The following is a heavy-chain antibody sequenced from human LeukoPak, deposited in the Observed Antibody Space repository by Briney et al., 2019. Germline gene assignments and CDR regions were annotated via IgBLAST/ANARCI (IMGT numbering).Heavy chain of an antibody. CDR2: ISGTGGAT. CDR1: GFSFGNYA. CDR3: VKDPRDTYGTNWFVS. V-gene: IGHV3-23*01. J-gene: IGHJ5*01. D-gene: IGHD2-21*01. Sequence: GGSLRPSCVASGFSFGNYAMSWVRQAPGKGLQWVSQISGTGGATWYAGFARDRFTISRDNSKKTLYLQMSGLRVEDTAMYYCVKDPRDTYGTNWFVSWGQGTLLIVPS.